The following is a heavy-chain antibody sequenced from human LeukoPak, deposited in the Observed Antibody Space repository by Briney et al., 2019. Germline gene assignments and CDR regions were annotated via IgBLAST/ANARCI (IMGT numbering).Heavy chain of an antibody. D-gene: IGHD6-13*01. CDR3: ARDHFSAGTGRLDY. CDR2: VSAYNGNT. V-gene: IGHV1-18*01. J-gene: IGHJ4*02. Sequence: EASVKVSCKASGYTFTNYGISWVRQPPGQGLEWMGWVSAYNGNTNYAQKLQGRVTMTTDTSTSTAYMALRSLTSGDTAVFYCARDHFSAGTGRLDYWGQGTLVTVSS. CDR1: GYTFTNYG.